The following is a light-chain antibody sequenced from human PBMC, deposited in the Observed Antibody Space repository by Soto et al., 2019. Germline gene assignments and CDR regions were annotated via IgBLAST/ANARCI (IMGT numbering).Light chain of an antibody. CDR2: DVS. CDR1: SSDVGGYNY. Sequence: QSALTQPASVSGSPRQSITIPCTGTSSDVGGYNYVSWYQQHPGKAPKLMIYDVSNRPSGVSNRFSGSKSGNTASLTISGLQVEDEADYYCSSYTSSSTVVFGGGTKLTVL. CDR3: SSYTSSSTVV. J-gene: IGLJ2*01. V-gene: IGLV2-14*01.